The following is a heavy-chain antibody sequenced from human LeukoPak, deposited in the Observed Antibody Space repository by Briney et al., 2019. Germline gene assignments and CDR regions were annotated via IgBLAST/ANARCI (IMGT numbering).Heavy chain of an antibody. CDR1: GGTFSSYA. V-gene: IGHV1-46*01. CDR2: INPSGGST. D-gene: IGHD3-3*01. CDR3: AREGFPPKISDFWSGLGPYYYYGMDV. Sequence: ASVKVSCKASGGTFSSYAISWVRQAPGQGLEWMGIINPSGGSTSYTQKFQGRVTMTRDTSTCTVYMELSSLRSEDTAVYYCAREGFPPKISDFWSGLGPYYYYGMDVWGQGTTVTVSS. J-gene: IGHJ6*02.